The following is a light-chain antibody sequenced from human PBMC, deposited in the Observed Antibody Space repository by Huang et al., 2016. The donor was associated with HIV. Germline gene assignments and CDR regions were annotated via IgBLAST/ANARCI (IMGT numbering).Light chain of an antibody. V-gene: IGKV3-11*01. CDR1: QSVSSY. CDR3: QQGSNWPPA. CDR2: DAY. J-gene: IGKJ5*01. Sequence: EIVLTQSPATLSLSPGERATLSCRASQSVSSYLAWYQQKPGQAPRLLIYDAYNRATGIAARFSGSGSGTDFTLTISSLEPEDFAVYYCQQGSNWPPAFGQGTRLEIK.